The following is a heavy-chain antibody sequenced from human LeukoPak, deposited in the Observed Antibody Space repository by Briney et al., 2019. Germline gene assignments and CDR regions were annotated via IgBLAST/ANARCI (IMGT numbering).Heavy chain of an antibody. J-gene: IGHJ4*02. V-gene: IGHV3-30*02. CDR2: IWYDGSNK. Sequence: GGSLRLSCVASGFTFKSYGMHWVRQAPGRGLEWVTIIWYDGSNKYYADFVKGRFTTSRDNSKNTLYLQMNSLRAEDTAVYYCAKDCDIVATILCYWGQGTLVTVSS. CDR1: GFTFKSYG. D-gene: IGHD5-12*01. CDR3: AKDCDIVATILCY.